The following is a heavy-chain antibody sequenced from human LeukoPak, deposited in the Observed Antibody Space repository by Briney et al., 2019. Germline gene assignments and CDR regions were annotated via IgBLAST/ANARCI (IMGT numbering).Heavy chain of an antibody. V-gene: IGHV4-39*01. J-gene: IGHJ5*02. D-gene: IGHD2-15*01. CDR1: GGSISSYY. CDR2: IYYSGST. Sequence: PSETLSLTCTVSGGSISSYYWGWIRQPPGKGLEWVGSIYYSGSTYYNPSLKSRVTISVDTSKNQFSLKLSSVTAADTAVYYCANLYCSGGSCYSGFNWFDPWGQGTLVTVSS. CDR3: ANLYCSGGSCYSGFNWFDP.